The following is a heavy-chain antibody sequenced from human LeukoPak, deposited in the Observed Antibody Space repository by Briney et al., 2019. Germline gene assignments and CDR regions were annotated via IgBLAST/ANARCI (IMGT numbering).Heavy chain of an antibody. CDR1: GFTFSNYR. J-gene: IGHJ6*03. CDR3: AREDSLIRYSYYYYMDV. CDR2: IKQDGSEI. V-gene: IGHV3-7*01. Sequence: GGSLRLSCAASGFTFSNYRMSWVRQAPGMGLEWVANIKQDGSEIHYVDSVKGRFTISRDNAKFSVYLQMNSLRAEDTAVYYCAREDSLIRYSYYYYMDVWGKGTTVTVS. D-gene: IGHD2-21*01.